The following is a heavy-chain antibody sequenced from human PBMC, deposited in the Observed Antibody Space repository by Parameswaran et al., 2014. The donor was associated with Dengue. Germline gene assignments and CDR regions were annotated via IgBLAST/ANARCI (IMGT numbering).Heavy chain of an antibody. V-gene: IGHV1-69*01. D-gene: IGHD3-3*01. CDR3: ARVFLESTDYYYYGMGV. Sequence: SWVRQAPGQGLEWMGGIIPIFGTANYAQKFQGRVTITADESTSTAYMELSSLRSEDTAVYYCARVFLESTDYYYYGMGVWGQGTTVTVSS. J-gene: IGHJ6*02. CDR2: IIPIFGTA.